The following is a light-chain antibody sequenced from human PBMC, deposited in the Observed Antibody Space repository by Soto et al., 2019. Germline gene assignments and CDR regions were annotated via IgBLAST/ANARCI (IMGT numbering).Light chain of an antibody. J-gene: IGKJ1*01. V-gene: IGKV3-15*01. CDR1: QSVSSS. CDR2: GAS. CDR3: QQYYKSPGT. Sequence: EVVMTQSPATLSVPPGGRVTLSCRASQSVSSSLAWYQQKPGQAPRLLIYGASTRATGIPARFSGSGSGTEFTLSISSLQSEDFAVYHCQQYYKSPGTFGQGTKVEIK.